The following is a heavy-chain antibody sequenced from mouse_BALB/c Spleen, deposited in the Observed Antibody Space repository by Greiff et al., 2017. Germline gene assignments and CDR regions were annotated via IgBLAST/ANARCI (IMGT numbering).Heavy chain of an antibody. CDR3: ARLGAHYFDY. CDR2: ISSGGGST. D-gene: IGHD3-3*01. CDR1: GFAFSSYD. J-gene: IGHJ2*01. V-gene: IGHV5-12-1*01. Sequence: EVKVVESGGGLVKPGGSLKLSCAASGFAFSSYDMSWVRQTPEKRLEWVAYISSGGGSTYYPDTVKGRFTISRDNAKNTLYLQMSSLKSEDTAMYYCARLGAHYFDYWGQVTTLTVSS.